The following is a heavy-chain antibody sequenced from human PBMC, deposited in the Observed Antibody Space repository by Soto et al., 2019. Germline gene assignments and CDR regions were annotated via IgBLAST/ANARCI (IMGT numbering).Heavy chain of an antibody. CDR2: IYPGDSDT. Sequence: GESLKISCKGSGYSFTSYWIGWVRQMPGKGLEWMGIIYPGDSDTRYSPSFQGQVTISADKSISTAYLQWSSLKASDTAMYYCARRALGDDETAMVKVYYGMDVGGKGTRVTAPS. J-gene: IGHJ6*04. CDR1: GYSFTSYW. V-gene: IGHV5-51*01. CDR3: ARRALGDDETAMVKVYYGMDV. D-gene: IGHD5-18*01.